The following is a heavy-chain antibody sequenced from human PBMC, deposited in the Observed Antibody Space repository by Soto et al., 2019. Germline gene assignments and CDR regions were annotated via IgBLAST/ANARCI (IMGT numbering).Heavy chain of an antibody. CDR1: GLSITDSEMG. Sequence: QVTLKESGPVLVKPTETLTVRCTVSGLSITDSEMGVSWIRQPPGQPLEWLAHIDSSGEKSYRTFLKSRLAISKDTSKSQIVLTMTNMDPADTATYYCARIHLAVAVSPWFDPWGQGIPVTVSS. CDR2: IDSSGEK. J-gene: IGHJ5*02. CDR3: ARIHLAVAVSPWFDP. D-gene: IGHD6-19*01. V-gene: IGHV2-26*01.